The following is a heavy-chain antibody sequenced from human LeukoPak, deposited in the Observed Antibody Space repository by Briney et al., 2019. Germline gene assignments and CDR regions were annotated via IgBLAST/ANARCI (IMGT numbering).Heavy chain of an antibody. Sequence: SETLSLTCTVSGGSISDYYWTWIRQPPGKGLAWIGHIYYSRNTIYNPSLKSRVTISVDTSKNQFSLKLTSVTTADTAVYYCAGEDYFDSSGYASWRFDIWGQGTMVTVSS. J-gene: IGHJ3*02. CDR3: AGEDYFDSSGYASWRFDI. V-gene: IGHV4-59*01. D-gene: IGHD3-22*01. CDR1: GGSISDYY. CDR2: IYYSRNT.